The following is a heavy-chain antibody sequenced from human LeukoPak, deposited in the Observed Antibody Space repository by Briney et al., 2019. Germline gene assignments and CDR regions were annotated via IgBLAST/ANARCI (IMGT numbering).Heavy chain of an antibody. D-gene: IGHD3-22*01. V-gene: IGHV3-21*01. CDR2: ISVRSNYI. Sequence: GGSLRLSCAASGYTFSSYSINWVRQAPGKGLEWVSSISVRSNYIYYADSVRGRFRISRDDARDSLYLQMNSLRAEDTAVYYCVRLRRNSDTSGFYYYYDFWGQGTLVTVSS. CDR1: GYTFSSYS. CDR3: VRLRRNSDTSGFYYYYDF. J-gene: IGHJ4*02.